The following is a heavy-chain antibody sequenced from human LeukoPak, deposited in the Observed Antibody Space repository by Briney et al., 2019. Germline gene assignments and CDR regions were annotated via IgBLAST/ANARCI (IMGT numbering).Heavy chain of an antibody. Sequence: SQTLSLTCTVSGGSISSGDYYWSWIRQPPGKGLEWIGYIYYSGSTYYNPPLKSRVTISVDTSKNQFSLKLSSVTAADTAVYYCARGGGSSWYPSLFDYWGQGTLVTVSS. V-gene: IGHV4-30-4*08. D-gene: IGHD6-13*01. CDR1: GGSISSGDYY. J-gene: IGHJ4*02. CDR3: ARGGGSSWYPSLFDY. CDR2: IYYSGST.